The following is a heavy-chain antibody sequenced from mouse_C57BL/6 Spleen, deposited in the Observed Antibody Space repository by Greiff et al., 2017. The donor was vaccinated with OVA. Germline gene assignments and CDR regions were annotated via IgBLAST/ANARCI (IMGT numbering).Heavy chain of an antibody. CDR1: GYTFTSYW. D-gene: IGHD1-1*01. CDR2: IDPSDSYT. J-gene: IGHJ3*01. Sequence: VQLQQPGAELVMPGASVKLSCKASGYTFTSYWMHWVKQRPGQGLEWIGEIDPSDSYTNYNQKFKGKSTLTVDKSSSTAYMQLSSLTSEDSAVYYCARNYGSSYVFAYWGQGTLVTVSA. CDR3: ARNYGSSYVFAY. V-gene: IGHV1-69*01.